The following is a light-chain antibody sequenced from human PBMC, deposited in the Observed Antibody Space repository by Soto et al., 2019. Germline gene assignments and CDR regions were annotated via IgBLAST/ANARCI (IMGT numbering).Light chain of an antibody. CDR3: SSYTSSSTLEV. CDR1: SSDVGEYNS. CDR2: EVT. Sequence: QSALTQPASVSGSPGQSITISCTGTSSDVGEYNSVSWYQQHPGKAPKLIIYEVTNRPSGVSDRLSGSKSGNTASLTISGLQAEDEADYYCSSYTSSSTLEVFGSGTKLTVL. V-gene: IGLV2-14*01. J-gene: IGLJ1*01.